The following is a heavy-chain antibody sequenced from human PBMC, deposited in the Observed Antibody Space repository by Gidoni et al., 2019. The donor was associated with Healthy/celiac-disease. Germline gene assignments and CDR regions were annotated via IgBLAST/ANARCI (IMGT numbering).Heavy chain of an antibody. D-gene: IGHD7-27*01. Sequence: EVQLVESGGSLVQPGGSPRLSCAASGCTVSSNHMSCVRQAPGKGLVWVSVIYSGGSTYYADSVKGRFTISRDNSKNTLYLQMNSLRAEDTAVYYCASGDPYYYYGMDVWGQGTTFTVSS. CDR1: GCTVSSNH. CDR2: IYSGGST. V-gene: IGHV3-66*02. CDR3: ASGDPYYYYGMDV. J-gene: IGHJ6*02.